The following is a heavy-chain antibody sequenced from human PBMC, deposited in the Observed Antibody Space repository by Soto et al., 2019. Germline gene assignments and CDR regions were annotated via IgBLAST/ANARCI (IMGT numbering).Heavy chain of an antibody. J-gene: IGHJ4*02. D-gene: IGHD1-26*01. CDR3: ASSSGNNYGVGTNYYFDY. Sequence: QVQLVQSGAEVKKPGSSVKVSCKTSGGTFSTYSIVWVRQAPGEGLEWMGGIIPIFGTANYAQKFQDRVTISADKSTNTAFMELSSLKSEDTAMYYCASSSGNNYGVGTNYYFDYWGQGIQVTVSS. CDR1: GGTFSTYS. CDR2: IIPIFGTA. V-gene: IGHV1-69*06.